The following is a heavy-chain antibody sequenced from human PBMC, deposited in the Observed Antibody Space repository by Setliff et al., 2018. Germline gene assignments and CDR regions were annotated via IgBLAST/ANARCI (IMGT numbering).Heavy chain of an antibody. V-gene: IGHV4-34*01. CDR2: INHSGST. J-gene: IGHJ4*02. CDR1: GGSFSGYY. Sequence: SSETLSLTCAVYGGSFSGYYWSWIRQPPGKGLEWIGEINHSGSTNYNPSLKSRVTISVDTSKNQFSLKLSSVTAADTAVYYCARGRIQLWKYYFDYWGQGTLVTV. D-gene: IGHD5-18*01. CDR3: ARGRIQLWKYYFDY.